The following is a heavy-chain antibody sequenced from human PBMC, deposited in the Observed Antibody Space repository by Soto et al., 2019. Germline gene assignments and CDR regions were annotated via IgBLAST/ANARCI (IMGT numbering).Heavy chain of an antibody. CDR1: GFTFSSYT. J-gene: IGHJ4*02. CDR2: ISSGSSYI. Sequence: LRLSCAASGFTFSSYTMNWVRQAPGKGLEWVSSISSGSSYIYYADSMKGRFTISRDNSKNTLYLQMNSLRAEDTAVYYCARGRDYLGGDFDYWGQGTLVTVSS. V-gene: IGHV3-21*01. CDR3: ARGRDYLGGDFDY. D-gene: IGHD3-16*01.